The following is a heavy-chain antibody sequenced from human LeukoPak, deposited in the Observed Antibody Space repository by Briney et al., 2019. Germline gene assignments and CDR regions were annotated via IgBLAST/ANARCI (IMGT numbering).Heavy chain of an antibody. V-gene: IGHV3-66*01. CDR2: IFAGGST. CDR3: ASLVDTPSFGHMDV. CDR1: GFTFSGSA. Sequence: GGSLRLSCAASGFTFSGSALHWVRQASGKGLEWVSVIFAGGSTNYADSVKGRFTISRDKSKNTLSLQMNSLRAEDTAVYYCASLVDTPSFGHMDVWGKGTTVTISS. D-gene: IGHD5-18*01. J-gene: IGHJ6*03.